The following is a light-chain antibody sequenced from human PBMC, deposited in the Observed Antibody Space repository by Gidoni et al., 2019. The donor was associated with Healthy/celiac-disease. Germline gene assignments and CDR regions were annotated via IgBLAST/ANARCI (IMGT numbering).Light chain of an antibody. J-gene: IGKJ5*01. V-gene: IGKV3-11*01. CDR1: QSVSNY. CDR3: QQRSNWPPEIT. Sequence: EIVLTQSPATLSLSPGERATLSCRSSQSVSNYLAWYQQTPGQAPRLLIYDASNSATGIPARFSGSGSGTDFTLPISSLEPEDFAVYYCQQRSNWPPEITFXQXTRLEIK. CDR2: DAS.